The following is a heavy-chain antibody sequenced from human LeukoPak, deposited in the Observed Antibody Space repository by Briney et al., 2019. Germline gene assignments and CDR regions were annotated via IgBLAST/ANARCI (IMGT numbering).Heavy chain of an antibody. J-gene: IGHJ4*02. V-gene: IGHV4-39*01. CDR3: ARRYYYDSSGYYFGY. Sequence: SETLSLTCTVSGGSISSSSYYWGWIRQPPGKGLEWIGSIYYSGSTYYNPSLKRRVTISADTSKNQYSLKLSSVTAADTAVFYCARRYYYDSSGYYFGYWGQGILVTVSS. CDR2: IYYSGST. CDR1: GGSISSSSYY. D-gene: IGHD3-22*01.